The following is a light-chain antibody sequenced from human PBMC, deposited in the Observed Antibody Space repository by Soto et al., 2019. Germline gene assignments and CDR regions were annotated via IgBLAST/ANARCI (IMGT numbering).Light chain of an antibody. CDR1: QGIRDE. Sequence: AIQLTQSPSSLSASLGDRVSITCRASQGIRDELGWYQQRPGAAPKLLIYGASTLQTGVPSRFGGSVSGTDFTLTISSLQPEDFATYYSIQDNSYPRTFGQGTKVEL. CDR2: GAS. CDR3: IQDNSYPRT. J-gene: IGKJ1*01. V-gene: IGKV1-6*01.